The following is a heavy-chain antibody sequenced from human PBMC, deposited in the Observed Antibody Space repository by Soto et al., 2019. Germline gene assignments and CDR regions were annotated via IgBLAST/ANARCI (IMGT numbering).Heavy chain of an antibody. J-gene: IGHJ4*02. Sequence: QVQLVQSGAEVKKPGASVKVSCKASGYTFTGYYMHWVRQAPGQGLEWMGWINPNSGGTNYAQKFQGWVTMTRDTSISTAYMELSRPRSDDTAVYYCARGKDIVATKIYYFDYWGQGTLVTVSS. D-gene: IGHD5-12*01. V-gene: IGHV1-2*04. CDR2: INPNSGGT. CDR3: ARGKDIVATKIYYFDY. CDR1: GYTFTGYY.